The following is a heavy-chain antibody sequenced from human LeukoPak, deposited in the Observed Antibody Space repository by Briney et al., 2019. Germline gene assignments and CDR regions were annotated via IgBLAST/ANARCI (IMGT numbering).Heavy chain of an antibody. D-gene: IGHD4-11*01. J-gene: IGHJ6*03. CDR3: AKDATAVIGTVYMDV. CDR1: GFTFSSYS. CDR2: MSSRDNTR. V-gene: IGHV3-48*01. Sequence: GGSLRLSCAASGFTFSSYSMNWVRQAPGKGLEWISYMSSRDNTRYYAGSVRGRFTMSRDNAKNTMSLQMNSLRAEDTAVYYCAKDATAVIGTVYMDVWGKGTTVTISS.